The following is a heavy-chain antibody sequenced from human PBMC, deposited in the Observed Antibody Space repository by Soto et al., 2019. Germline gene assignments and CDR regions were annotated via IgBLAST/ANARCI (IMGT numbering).Heavy chain of an antibody. V-gene: IGHV4-39*01. CDR3: ATQGRSVDRTGSYPNWPDS. CDR1: GGSISRSTYY. D-gene: IGHD5-12*01. J-gene: IGHJ5*01. CDR2: MYYGGSI. Sequence: SENLSLTCTVSGGSISRSTYYWAWIRQPPGKGLEWIGSMYYGGSIYYNPSLKSRVTISADTSKNQLSLKLNSVTAADTAVYYCATQGRSVDRTGSYPNWPDSWGQATLVTGS.